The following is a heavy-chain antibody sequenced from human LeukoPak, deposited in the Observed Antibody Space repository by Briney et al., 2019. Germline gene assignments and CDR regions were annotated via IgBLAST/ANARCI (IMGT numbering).Heavy chain of an antibody. CDR2: IYHSGST. J-gene: IGHJ5*02. D-gene: IGHD3-10*01. V-gene: IGHV4-4*02. CDR1: GASLSSSNW. CDR3: ARALLWFGEFQQFDP. Sequence: SGTLSLTCAVSGASLSSSNWWSWVRQPPGKGLEWIGEIYHSGSTNYNPSLKSRVTISVDTSKNQFSLKLSSVTAADTAVYYCARALLWFGEFQQFDPWGQGTLVTVSS.